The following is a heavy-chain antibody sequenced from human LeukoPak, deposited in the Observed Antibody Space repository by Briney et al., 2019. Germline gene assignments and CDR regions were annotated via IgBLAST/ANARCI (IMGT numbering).Heavy chain of an antibody. CDR2: ISYDGSNK. CDR1: GITFSSYG. J-gene: IGHJ3*02. CDR3: VRGPRYYDDSGFHYGVFDI. D-gene: IGHD3-16*01. V-gene: IGHV3-30*03. Sequence: GGSLRLSCGASGITFSSYGMHWVRQAPGKGLEWVASISYDGSNKYYADSVKGRFIISRDNSKNTLSLQMNSLTADDTAVYYCVRGPRYYDDSGFHYGVFDIWGQGTLVTVSS.